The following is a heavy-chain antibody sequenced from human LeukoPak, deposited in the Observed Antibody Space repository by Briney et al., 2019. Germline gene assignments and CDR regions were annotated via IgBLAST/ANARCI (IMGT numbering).Heavy chain of an antibody. Sequence: PGGSLRLSCAASGFTFTNAWMHWVRQAPGKGLEWVSAISGSGGSTYYADSVKGRFTISRDNSKNTLYLQMNSLRVEDTAVYYCAKDGGRANWNDGVVYWGQGTLVTVSS. V-gene: IGHV3-23*01. CDR1: GFTFTNAW. J-gene: IGHJ4*02. CDR3: AKDGGRANWNDGVVY. CDR2: ISGSGGST. D-gene: IGHD1-20*01.